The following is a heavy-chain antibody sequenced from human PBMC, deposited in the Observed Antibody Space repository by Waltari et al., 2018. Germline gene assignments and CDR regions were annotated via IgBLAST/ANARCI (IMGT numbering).Heavy chain of an antibody. CDR3: ARREIGGPLDP. Sequence: QVQLVQSGAEVKKPGSSVKVSCRASGGTFGRFALSWVRQAPGQGLEWMGGIIPILVTPNYAQRFQGRLTITADERTSTVFMELTSLTSDDTAIYFCARREIGGPLDPWGQGTLVTVSS. J-gene: IGHJ5*02. CDR1: GGTFGRFA. V-gene: IGHV1-69*12. D-gene: IGHD1-1*01. CDR2: IIPILVTP.